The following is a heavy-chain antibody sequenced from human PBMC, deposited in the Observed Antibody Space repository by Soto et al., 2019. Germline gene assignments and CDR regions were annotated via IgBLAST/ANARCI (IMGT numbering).Heavy chain of an antibody. D-gene: IGHD6-13*01. V-gene: IGHV1-2*04. J-gene: IGHJ6*02. CDR2: INPNSGGT. Sequence: ASVKVSCKASGYTFTGYYMQWVRHAPGQGLEWMGWINPNSGGTNYAQKFQGWVTMTRDTSISTAYMELSRLRSDDTAVYYCARADAVAGTGLYYYYGMDVWGQATTVTVSS. CDR1: GYTFTGYY. CDR3: ARADAVAGTGLYYYYGMDV.